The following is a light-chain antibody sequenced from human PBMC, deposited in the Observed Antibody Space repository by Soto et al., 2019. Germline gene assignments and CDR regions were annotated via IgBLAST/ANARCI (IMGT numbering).Light chain of an antibody. V-gene: IGLV1-44*01. CDR2: SDD. J-gene: IGLJ3*02. CDR1: SSNIGSNT. Sequence: QSALTQPPSASGTPGQRVTVSCSGSSSNIGSNTVNWYQQFPGTAPKLLIYSDDQRPSGVPDRFSGSKSGTSASLAITGLHSGDEADYYCGAWDDSLVGWVFGGGTKLTVL. CDR3: GAWDDSLVGWV.